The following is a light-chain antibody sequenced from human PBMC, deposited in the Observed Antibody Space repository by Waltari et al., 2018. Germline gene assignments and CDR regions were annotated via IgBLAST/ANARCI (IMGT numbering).Light chain of an antibody. Sequence: EVVLTQSPGTLSLSAGATATLSCRASQRISTTSLAWYQHKPGQAPTLLVYVTSSRATGIPYRFSGSGSATHFTLTISRLEPEDFAVYYCQQYGISPWTFGQGTKVEVK. CDR3: QQYGISPWT. CDR1: QRISTTS. CDR2: VTS. V-gene: IGKV3-20*01. J-gene: IGKJ1*01.